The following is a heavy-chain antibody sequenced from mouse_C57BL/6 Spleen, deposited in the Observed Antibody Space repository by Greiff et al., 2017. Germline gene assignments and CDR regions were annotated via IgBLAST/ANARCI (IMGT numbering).Heavy chain of an antibody. CDR2: INYDGSST. Sequence: EVQLVESEGGLVQPGSSMKLSCTASGFTFSDYYMAWVRQVPEKGLEWVANINYDGSSTYYLDSLKSRFIISRDNAKNILYLQMSSLKSEDTATYYCARELIRGYFDVWGTGTTVTVSS. J-gene: IGHJ1*03. D-gene: IGHD1-3*01. V-gene: IGHV5-16*01. CDR1: GFTFSDYY. CDR3: ARELIRGYFDV.